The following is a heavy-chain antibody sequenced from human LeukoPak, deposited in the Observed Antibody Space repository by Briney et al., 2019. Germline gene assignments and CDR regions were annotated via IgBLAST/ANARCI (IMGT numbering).Heavy chain of an antibody. CDR2: ISGSGGST. Sequence: GGSLRLSCAASGFTFSSYAMSWVRQAPGKGLEWVSAISGSGGSTYHADSVKGRFTISRDNSKNTLYLQMNSLRAEDTAVYYCARNTGYCSGGSCYSELIDYWGQGTLVTVSS. CDR3: ARNTGYCSGGSCYSELIDY. CDR1: GFTFSSYA. D-gene: IGHD2-15*01. V-gene: IGHV3-23*01. J-gene: IGHJ4*02.